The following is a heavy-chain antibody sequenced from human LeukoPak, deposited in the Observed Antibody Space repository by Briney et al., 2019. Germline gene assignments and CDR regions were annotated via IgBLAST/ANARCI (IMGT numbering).Heavy chain of an antibody. J-gene: IGHJ4*02. V-gene: IGHV4-59*01. Sequence: SETLSLTCTVSGGSISSYYWSWIRQPPGKGLEWIGYIYYSGSTNYNPSLKSRVTISVDTSKNQFSLKLSSVTAADTAVYYCARVVAVADHSYYFDYWGQGTLVTVSS. CDR1: GGSISSYY. D-gene: IGHD6-19*01. CDR2: IYYSGST. CDR3: ARVVAVADHSYYFDY.